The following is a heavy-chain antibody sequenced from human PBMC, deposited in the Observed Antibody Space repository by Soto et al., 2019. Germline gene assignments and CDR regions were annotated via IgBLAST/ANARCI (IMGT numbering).Heavy chain of an antibody. Sequence: SVKVSCKASGFTFTSSAMQWVRQARGQRLEWIGWIVVGSGNTNYAQKFQERVTITRDMSTSTAYMELSSLRSEDTAVYYCAAPSLTMVRGVIIGAIDIWGQGTMVTVSS. CDR3: AAPSLTMVRGVIIGAIDI. CDR1: GFTFTSSA. J-gene: IGHJ3*02. D-gene: IGHD3-10*01. CDR2: IVVGSGNT. V-gene: IGHV1-58*02.